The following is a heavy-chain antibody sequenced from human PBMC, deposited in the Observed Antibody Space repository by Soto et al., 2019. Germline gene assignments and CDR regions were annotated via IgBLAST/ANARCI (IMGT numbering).Heavy chain of an antibody. Sequence: SETLSLTCTVSGGSISSGGYYWSWIRRHPGKGLEWIGYIYYSGSTYYNPSLKSRVTISVDTSKNQFSLKLSSVTAADTAVYYCARSPSYYDFWSGYYTRELVDAFDIWGQGTMVTVSS. V-gene: IGHV4-31*03. CDR1: GGSISSGGYY. D-gene: IGHD3-3*01. CDR3: ARSPSYYDFWSGYYTRELVDAFDI. CDR2: IYYSGST. J-gene: IGHJ3*02.